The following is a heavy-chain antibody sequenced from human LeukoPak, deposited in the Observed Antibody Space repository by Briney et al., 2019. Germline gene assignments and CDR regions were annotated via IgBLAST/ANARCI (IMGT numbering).Heavy chain of an antibody. V-gene: IGHV1-18*01. CDR1: GYTFTSYS. CDR3: ARDSEQWLVSYFDY. Sequence: ASVKVSCKASGYTFTSYSISWVRQAPGQGLEWMGWISADNGNTKYAQKLQGRVTVTTDTSTSTAYMELRSLRSDDTAVYYCARDSEQWLVSYFDYWGQGTLVTVSS. J-gene: IGHJ4*02. D-gene: IGHD6-19*01. CDR2: ISADNGNT.